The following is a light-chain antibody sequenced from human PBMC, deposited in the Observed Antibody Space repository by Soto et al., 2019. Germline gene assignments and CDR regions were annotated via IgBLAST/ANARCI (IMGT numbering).Light chain of an antibody. Sequence: QSALTQPASVSGSPGQSITISCTGTSSNVGSYNYVSWYQQHPGKAPKLMIYDVSKRPSGVPDRFSGSKSGNTASLTISGLQAEDEADYYCCSYAGSYTEVFGGGTKLTVL. CDR1: SSNVGSYNY. J-gene: IGLJ2*01. CDR3: CSYAGSYTEV. CDR2: DVS. V-gene: IGLV2-11*01.